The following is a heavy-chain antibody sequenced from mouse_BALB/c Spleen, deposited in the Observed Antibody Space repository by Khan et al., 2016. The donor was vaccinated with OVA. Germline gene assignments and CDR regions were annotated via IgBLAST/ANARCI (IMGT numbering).Heavy chain of an antibody. J-gene: IGHJ3*01. CDR1: GYTFTSYW. CDR2: IFPGTGTT. CDR3: ARGYFGNYEFVY. D-gene: IGHD2-1*01. Sequence: QVQLQQSGAELVKPGASVKLSCKTSGYTFTSYWIQWVKQRPGQGLGWIGQIFPGTGTTYYNENFKGKATLTVDTSSNTAYRQLSSLISDDSADYFSARGYFGNYEFVYWGQGTMLTVSP. V-gene: IGHV1S132*01.